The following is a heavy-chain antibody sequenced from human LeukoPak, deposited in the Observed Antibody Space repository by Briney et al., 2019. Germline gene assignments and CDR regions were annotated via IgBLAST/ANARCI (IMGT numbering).Heavy chain of an antibody. CDR1: GFTFSTDT. J-gene: IGHJ5*01. CDR3: ASHSGSYFDRNNWFDS. CDR2: ISSGSNYI. Sequence: KPGGSLRLSCAASGFTFSTDTMNWVRQPPGKGLEWVSSISSGSNYIYHADSVKGRFTISRDNAKNTLYLQMNSLRAEDTAVYYCASHSGSYFDRNNWFDSWGQGTLVTVSS. V-gene: IGHV3-21*01. D-gene: IGHD1-26*01.